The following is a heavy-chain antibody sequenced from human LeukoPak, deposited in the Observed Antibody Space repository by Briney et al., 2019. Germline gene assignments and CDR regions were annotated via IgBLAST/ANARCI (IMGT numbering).Heavy chain of an antibody. D-gene: IGHD3-22*01. CDR3: ARDRVGDSSGYYYFWEREPLDY. V-gene: IGHV3-33*01. CDR1: GFTFSSYG. CDR2: IWYDGSNK. Sequence: QTGGSLRLSCAASGFTFSSYGMHWVRQAPGKGLEWVAVIWYDGSNKYYADSVKGRFTISRDNAKNSLYLQMNSLRAEDTAVYYCARDRVGDSSGYYYFWEREPLDYWGQGTLVTVSS. J-gene: IGHJ4*02.